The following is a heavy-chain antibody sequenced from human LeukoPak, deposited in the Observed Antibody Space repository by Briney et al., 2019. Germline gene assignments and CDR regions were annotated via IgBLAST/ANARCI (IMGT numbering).Heavy chain of an antibody. D-gene: IGHD3-10*01. CDR1: GGSISSYY. CDR3: ARELLWFGIDRGGFDY. CDR2: IYYSGST. V-gene: IGHV4-59*01. J-gene: IGHJ4*02. Sequence: SETLSLTCTVSGGSISSYYWSWIRQPPWKGLEWIGYIYYSGSTNYNPSLKSRVTISVDTSKNQFSLKLSSVTAADTAVYYCARELLWFGIDRGGFDYWGQGTLVTVSS.